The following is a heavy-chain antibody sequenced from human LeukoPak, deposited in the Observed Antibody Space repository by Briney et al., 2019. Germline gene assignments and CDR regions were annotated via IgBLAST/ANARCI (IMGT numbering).Heavy chain of an antibody. CDR1: GGSISSSSYY. CDR2: IYHSGST. Sequence: PSETLSLTCTVSGGSISSSSYYWGWIRQPPGTGLEWIGSIYHSGSTYYNPSLKSRVTISVDTSKNQFSLKLSSVTAADTAVYYCARGNSGSYLGYYYYYYMDVWGKGTTVTVSS. J-gene: IGHJ6*03. CDR3: ARGNSGSYLGYYYYYYMDV. V-gene: IGHV4-39*07. D-gene: IGHD1-26*01.